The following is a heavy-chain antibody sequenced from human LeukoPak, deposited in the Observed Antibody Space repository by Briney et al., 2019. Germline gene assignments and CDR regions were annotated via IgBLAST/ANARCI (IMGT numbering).Heavy chain of an antibody. CDR2: INPNSGGT. J-gene: IGHJ4*02. V-gene: IGHV1-2*02. D-gene: IGHD2-2*01. CDR3: ARDEGRYCSSTSRPGGSSWSDY. Sequence: ASVKVSCKASGYTFTGYYMHWVRQAPGQGLEWMGWINPNSGGTNYAQKFQGRVTMTRDTSISTAYMELSRLRSDDTAVYYCARDEGRYCSSTSRPGGSSWSDYWGQGTLVTVSS. CDR1: GYTFTGYY.